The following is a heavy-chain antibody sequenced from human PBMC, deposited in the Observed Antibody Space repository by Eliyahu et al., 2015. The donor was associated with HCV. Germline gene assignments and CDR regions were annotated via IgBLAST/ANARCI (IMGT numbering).Heavy chain of an antibody. CDR2: ISAYNGNT. D-gene: IGHD3-16*01. J-gene: IGHJ4*02. V-gene: IGHV1-18*01. Sequence: QVQLVQSGAEVKKPGASVKVSCKXSGYTFTSYGISWVRQAPGQGLEWMGWISAYNGNTNYAQKLQGRVTMTTDTSTSTAYMELRSLRSDDTAVYYCARVGYDYVWGIPRGFDYWGQGTLVTVSS. CDR3: ARVGYDYVWGIPRGFDY. CDR1: GYTFTSYG.